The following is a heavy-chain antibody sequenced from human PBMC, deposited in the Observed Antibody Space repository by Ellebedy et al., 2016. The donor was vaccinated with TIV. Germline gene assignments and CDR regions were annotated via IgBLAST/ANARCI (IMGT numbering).Heavy chain of an antibody. CDR1: GFTFSSYW. CDR3: AAGPGYYGMDV. V-gene: IGHV3-7*01. CDR2: IKQDGSEK. Sequence: GESLKISCAASGFTFSSYWMSWVRQAPGKGLEWVANIKQDGSEKYYVDSVKGRFTISRDNAKNSLYLQMNSLRAEDTAVYYCAAGPGYYGMDVWGQGTTVTVSS. J-gene: IGHJ6*02.